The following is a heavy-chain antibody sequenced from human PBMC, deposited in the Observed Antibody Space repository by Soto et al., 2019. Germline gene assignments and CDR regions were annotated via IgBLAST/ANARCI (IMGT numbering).Heavy chain of an antibody. CDR3: ARDVREQLVPNDAFDI. J-gene: IGHJ3*02. CDR2: ISAYNGNT. CDR1: GYTFTSHG. V-gene: IGHV1-18*01. Sequence: ASVKVSCKASGYTFTSHGISWVRQAPGQGLEWMGWISAYNGNTNYAQKLQGRVTMTTDTSTSTAYMELRSLRSDDTAVYYCARDVREQLVPNDAFDIWGQGTMVTVSS. D-gene: IGHD6-13*01.